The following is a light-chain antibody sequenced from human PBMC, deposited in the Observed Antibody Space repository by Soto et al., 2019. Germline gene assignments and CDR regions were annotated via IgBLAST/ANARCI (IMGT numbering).Light chain of an antibody. CDR2: GVY. V-gene: IGLV2-14*01. CDR3: SSFTNNNTPHVV. CDR1: DSDVGGYNY. Sequence: QSALTQPASVSGSPGQSITISCTGTDSDVGGYNYVSWYQQHPGKAPKLMIYGVYNRPSGVSNRFSGSKSGNTASLTISGLQAEAEADYYCSSFTNNNTPHVVFGGGTKVTVL. J-gene: IGLJ2*01.